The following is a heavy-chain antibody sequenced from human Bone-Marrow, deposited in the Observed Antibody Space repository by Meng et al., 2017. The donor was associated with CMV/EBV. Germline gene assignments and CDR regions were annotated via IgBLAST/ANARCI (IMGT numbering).Heavy chain of an antibody. CDR1: GFTFDDYA. Sequence: SLRLSCAASGFTFDDYAMHWVRQAPGKGLEWISGISWSSSTMGYADSVKGRFTISRDNAKSSLNLHMNSLRDEDTALYFCAKGSSPGYSSSWFDDWGQGTLVTVSS. D-gene: IGHD6-13*01. V-gene: IGHV3-9*01. J-gene: IGHJ5*02. CDR2: ISWSSSTM. CDR3: AKGSSPGYSSSWFDD.